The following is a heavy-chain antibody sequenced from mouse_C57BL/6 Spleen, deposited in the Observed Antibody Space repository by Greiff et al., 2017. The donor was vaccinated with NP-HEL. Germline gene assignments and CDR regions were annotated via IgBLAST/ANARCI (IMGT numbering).Heavy chain of an antibody. CDR3: ARTYYDYDGFAY. CDR2: IDPSASYT. D-gene: IGHD2-4*01. Sequence: VQLQQPGAELVMPGASVKLSCKASGYTFTSYWMHWVKQRPGQGLEWIGEIDPSASYTNYNQKFKGKSTLTVDKSSSTAYMQLSSLTSEDSAVYYCARTYYDYDGFAYWGQGTLVTVSA. CDR1: GYTFTSYW. J-gene: IGHJ3*01. V-gene: IGHV1-69*01.